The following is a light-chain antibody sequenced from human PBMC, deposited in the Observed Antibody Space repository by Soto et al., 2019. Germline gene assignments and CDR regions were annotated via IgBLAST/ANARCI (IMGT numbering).Light chain of an antibody. V-gene: IGKV3-15*01. J-gene: IGKJ4*01. CDR3: QQYHTWPVT. Sequence: ERVMTQSPATLSVSPGERATLSCRASQSVGSNLAWYQQKPGQAPRLLIFGASSRATGVPARFSGSGSGTEFTLTINSLQSEDCATYYCQQYHTWPVTVGGGTKVDIK. CDR2: GAS. CDR1: QSVGSN.